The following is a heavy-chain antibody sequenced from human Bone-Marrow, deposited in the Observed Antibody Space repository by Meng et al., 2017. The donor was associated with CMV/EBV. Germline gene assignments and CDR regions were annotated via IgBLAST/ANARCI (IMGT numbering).Heavy chain of an antibody. J-gene: IGHJ6*02. CDR2: ISSSGSTI. V-gene: IGHV3-11*01. Sequence: GGSLRLSCAASGFTFSDYYMSWIRQAPGKGLEWVSYISSSGSTIYYADSVKGRFTISRDNAKNSLYLQSNSLRAEYTAVYYCARGNKLPFYYSGMDFWGQGTMVTVSS. CDR1: GFTFSDYY. D-gene: IGHD1-26*01. CDR3: ARGNKLPFYYSGMDF.